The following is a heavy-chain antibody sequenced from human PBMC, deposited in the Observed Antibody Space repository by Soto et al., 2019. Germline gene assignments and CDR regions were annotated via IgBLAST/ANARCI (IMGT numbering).Heavy chain of an antibody. D-gene: IGHD2-15*01. CDR2: INPNSGGT. V-gene: IGHV1-2*04. J-gene: IGHJ6*02. CDR3: ARGGYCSGGSCYGGLGYYGMDV. Sequence: QVQLVQSGAEVKKPGASVKVSCKASGYTFTGYYMHWVRQAPGQGLEWMGWINPNSGGTNYAQKFQGWVTMTRDTSISXXYXEXXRLRSDDTAVYYCARGGYCSGGSCYGGLGYYGMDVWGQGTTVTVSS. CDR1: GYTFTGYY.